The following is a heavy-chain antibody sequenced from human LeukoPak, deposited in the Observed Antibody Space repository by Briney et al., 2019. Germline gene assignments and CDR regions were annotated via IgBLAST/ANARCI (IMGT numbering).Heavy chain of an antibody. CDR2: IYYSGST. CDR1: GGSISSSSYY. CDR3: ARDRDGVGFFDY. V-gene: IGHV4-39*07. J-gene: IGHJ4*02. D-gene: IGHD3-16*01. Sequence: SETLSLTCTVSGGSISSSSYYWGWIRQPPGKGLEWIGSIYYSGSTYYNPSLKSRVTISVDTSKNQFSLKLSSVTAADTAVYYCARDRDGVGFFDYWGQGTLVTVSS.